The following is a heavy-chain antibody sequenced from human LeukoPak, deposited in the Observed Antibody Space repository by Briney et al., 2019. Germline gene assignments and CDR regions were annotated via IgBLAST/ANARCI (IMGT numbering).Heavy chain of an antibody. CDR1: GGSISSSGYY. CDR2: TYYSGST. CDR3: ATSPQYGGY. Sequence: SETLSLTCTVSGGSISSSGYYWGWSRQPPGKGLEWIGSTYYSGSTQYNPSLKSRVTISVDTSKNQFSLKLRSVTAADTAVYYCATSPQYGGYWGQGTLVTVSS. V-gene: IGHV4-39*01. J-gene: IGHJ4*02. D-gene: IGHD4-23*01.